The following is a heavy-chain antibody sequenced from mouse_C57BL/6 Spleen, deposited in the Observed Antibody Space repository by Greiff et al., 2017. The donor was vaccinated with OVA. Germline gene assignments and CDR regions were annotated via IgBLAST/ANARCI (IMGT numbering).Heavy chain of an antibody. CDR1: GYSITSDY. J-gene: IGHJ2*01. CDR2: ISYSGST. V-gene: IGHV3-8*01. CDR3: ARGPPSTGYFDY. D-gene: IGHD2-1*01. Sequence: EVQLQESGPGLAKPSQTLSLTCSVTGYSITSDYWNWLRKFPGNKLEYMGYISYSGSTYYNPSLKSRISITRDTSKNQYYLQLNSVTTEDTATYYCARGPPSTGYFDYWGQGTTLTVSS.